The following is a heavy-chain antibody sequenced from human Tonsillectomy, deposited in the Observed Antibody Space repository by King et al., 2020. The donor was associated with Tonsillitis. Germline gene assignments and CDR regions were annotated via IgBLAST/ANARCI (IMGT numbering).Heavy chain of an antibody. CDR2: IYSSGNT. D-gene: IGHD3-9*01. J-gene: IGHJ6*02. Sequence: QLQESGPGLVKPSETLTLTCTVSSGSISSSTYHWGWIRQPPGKGLEWIGNIYSSGNTYSNPSLKSRVTISVETPKNQFSLKLSSVTAADTAVYYCARSWDSFPPGSRPYFYPYMDVWGQGTTVTVSS. CDR3: ARSWDSFPPGSRPYFYPYMDV. CDR1: SGSISSSTYH. V-gene: IGHV4-39*01.